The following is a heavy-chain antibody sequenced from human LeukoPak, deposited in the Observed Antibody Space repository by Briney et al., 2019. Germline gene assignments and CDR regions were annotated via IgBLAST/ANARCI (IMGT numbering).Heavy chain of an antibody. D-gene: IGHD3-16*01. J-gene: IGHJ4*02. CDR1: GYTFTSYD. V-gene: IGHV1-8*01. CDR2: VNPNSGNT. Sequence: ASVKVSCKASGYTFTSYDINWVRQATGQGLEWMGWVNPNSGNTGYAQKFQGRVTMTRNTSISTAYMELSSLRSEDTAVYYCARARFYDYVWGSPYYFDYWGQGTLVTVSS. CDR3: ARARFYDYVWGSPYYFDY.